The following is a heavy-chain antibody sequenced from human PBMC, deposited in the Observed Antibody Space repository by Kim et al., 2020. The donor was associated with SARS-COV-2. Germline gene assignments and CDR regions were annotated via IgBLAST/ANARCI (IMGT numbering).Heavy chain of an antibody. J-gene: IGHJ4*02. V-gene: IGHV4-34*01. Sequence: SETLSLTCAVYGGSFSGYYWSWIRQPPGKGLEWIGEINHSGSTNYNPSLKSRVTISVDTSKNQFSLKLSSVTAADTAVYYCARWNPGLFGDTKPPCFDYWGQGTLVTVSS. CDR2: INHSGST. CDR1: GGSFSGYY. D-gene: IGHD3-10*01. CDR3: ARWNPGLFGDTKPPCFDY.